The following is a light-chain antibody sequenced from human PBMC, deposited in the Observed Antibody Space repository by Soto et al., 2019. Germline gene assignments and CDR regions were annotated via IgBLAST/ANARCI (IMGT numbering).Light chain of an antibody. Sequence: DIVMTQSPDSLAVSLGERATINCKSSQRVLYSSSNKNYLAWYQQKPGQPPKLLIYCASTRESGVSDRFSGSGSGTDFTLTISSLQAEDVAVYYCQQYCSSPWTFGQGTKVEIK. CDR1: QRVLYSSSNKNY. CDR3: QQYCSSPWT. CDR2: CAS. V-gene: IGKV4-1*01. J-gene: IGKJ1*01.